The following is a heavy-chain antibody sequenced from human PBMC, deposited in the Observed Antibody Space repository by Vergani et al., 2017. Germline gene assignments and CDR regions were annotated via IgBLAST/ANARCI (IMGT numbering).Heavy chain of an antibody. CDR3: ANVCSSTSCYGDAFDI. Sequence: EVQLLESGGGLVQPGGSLRLSCAASGFTFSSYAMSWVRQAPGKGLEWVSAISGSGGSTYYADSVKGRFTISRDNSKNTLYLQMNSLRAEDTAVYYCANVCSSTSCYGDAFDIWSQGTMVTVSS. V-gene: IGHV3-23*01. J-gene: IGHJ3*02. CDR1: GFTFSSYA. D-gene: IGHD2-2*01. CDR2: ISGSGGST.